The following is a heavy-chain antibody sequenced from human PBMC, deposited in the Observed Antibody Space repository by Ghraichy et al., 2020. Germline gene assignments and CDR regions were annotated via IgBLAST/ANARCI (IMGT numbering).Heavy chain of an antibody. V-gene: IGHV4-61*02. D-gene: IGHD2/OR15-2a*01. CDR1: GGSISNDFYY. CDR2: IYASGST. J-gene: IGHJ4*02. CDR3: TREGQGNRDFDY. Sequence: SETLSLTCTVSGGSISNDFYYWSWIRQPAGKGLEWIGRIYASGSTNYNPSLKSRVTVSVDTSKNQFSLRLTSVTAADTAVYFCTREGQGNRDFDYWGQGTLVTVSS.